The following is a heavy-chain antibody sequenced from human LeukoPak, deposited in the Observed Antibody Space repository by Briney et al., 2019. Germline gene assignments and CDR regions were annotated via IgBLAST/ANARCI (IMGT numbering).Heavy chain of an antibody. J-gene: IGHJ4*02. D-gene: IGHD3-16*02. CDR2: IYSGGST. V-gene: IGHV3-66*01. CDR3: AKDSRYYDYVWGSYRLASAPDTTDY. Sequence: GGSLRLSCAASGFTVSSNYMSWVRQAPGKGLEWVSVIYSGGSTYYADSVKGRFTISRDNSKNTLYLQMNSLRAEDTAVYYCAKDSRYYDYVWGSYRLASAPDTTDYWGQGTLVTVSS. CDR1: GFTVSSNY.